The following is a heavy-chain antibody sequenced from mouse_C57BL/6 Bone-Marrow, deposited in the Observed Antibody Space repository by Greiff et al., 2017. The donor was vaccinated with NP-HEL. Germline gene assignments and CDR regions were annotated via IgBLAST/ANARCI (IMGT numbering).Heavy chain of an antibody. CDR2: INYDGSST. V-gene: IGHV5-16*01. CDR1: GFTFSDYY. Sequence: EVQVVESEGGLVQPGSSMKLSCTASGFTFSDYYMAWVRQVPEKGLEWVANINYDGSSTYYLDSLKSRFIISRDNAKNILYLQMSSLKSEDTATYYCARPPLITTVVAPFDYWGQGTTLTVSS. J-gene: IGHJ2*01. CDR3: ARPPLITTVVAPFDY. D-gene: IGHD1-1*01.